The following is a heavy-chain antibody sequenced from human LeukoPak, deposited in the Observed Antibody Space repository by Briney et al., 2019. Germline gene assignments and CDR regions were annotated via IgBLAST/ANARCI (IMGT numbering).Heavy chain of an antibody. CDR1: GFTFSSYA. CDR3: AKHTDGSSYSGKDY. CDR2: ISGSGGNT. J-gene: IGHJ4*02. Sequence: GGSLRLSCAASGFTFSSYAMSWVRQAPGKGLEWVSAISGSGGNTYYADSVKGRFTISRDNSKNSLYLQMNSLRAEDTAVYYCAKHTDGSSYSGKDYWGQGTLVTVSS. V-gene: IGHV3-23*01. D-gene: IGHD2-15*01.